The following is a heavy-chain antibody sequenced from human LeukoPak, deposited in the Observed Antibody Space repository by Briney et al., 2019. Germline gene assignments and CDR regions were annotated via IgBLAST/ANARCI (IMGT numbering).Heavy chain of an antibody. D-gene: IGHD5-18*01. CDR2: FDPEDGET. J-gene: IGHJ6*02. CDR3: ATGGSGDSYGYPFYYYGMDV. V-gene: IGHV1-24*01. CDR1: GYTLTELS. Sequence: GASVKVSCKVSGYTLTELSMHWVRQAPGKGLEWMGGFDPEDGETIYAQKCQGRVTMTEDTSTDTAYMELSSLRSEDTAVYYCATGGSGDSYGYPFYYYGMDVWGQGTTVTVSS.